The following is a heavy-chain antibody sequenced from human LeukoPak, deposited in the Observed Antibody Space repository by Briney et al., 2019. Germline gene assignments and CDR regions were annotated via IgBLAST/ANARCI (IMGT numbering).Heavy chain of an antibody. J-gene: IGHJ4*02. D-gene: IGHD2-15*01. Sequence: GGSLRLSCAASGFTFSSYWMSWVRHAPGKGLEWVSGISGSGVSTYYADSVKGRFTISRDNSKNTLYLQMNSLRAEDTAAYYCAKDSGSGYCSGGTCYWSDYWGQGTLVTVFS. CDR1: GFTFSSYW. CDR3: AKDSGSGYCSGGTCYWSDY. CDR2: ISGSGVST. V-gene: IGHV3-23*01.